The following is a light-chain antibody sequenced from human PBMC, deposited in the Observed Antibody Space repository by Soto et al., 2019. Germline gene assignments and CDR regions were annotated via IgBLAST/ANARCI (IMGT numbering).Light chain of an antibody. CDR1: SSDVGGYGS. J-gene: IGLJ1*01. CDR2: EVS. Sequence: QSALTQPASVSGPPGQSITTSCTGTSSDVGGYGSVSWYQQHPGKAPKLMIYEVSNRPSGVSNRFSGSKSGNTASLTISGLQAEDDADYYCSSYTSSGTYVFGTGTKVTVL. V-gene: IGLV2-14*01. CDR3: SSYTSSGTYV.